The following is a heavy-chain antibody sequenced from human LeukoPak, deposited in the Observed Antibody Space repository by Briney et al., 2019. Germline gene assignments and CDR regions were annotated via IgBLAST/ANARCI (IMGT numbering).Heavy chain of an antibody. CDR2: IIPIFGTA. CDR3: ATGRWLQLGYYYYYMDV. CDR1: GGTFSSYA. Sequence: ASVKASCKASGGTFSSYAISWVRQAPGQGLEWMGGIIPIFGTANYAQKFQGRVTITTDGSTSTAYMELSSLRSEDTAVYYCATGRWLQLGYYYYYMDVWGKGTTVTVSS. D-gene: IGHD5-24*01. J-gene: IGHJ6*03. V-gene: IGHV1-69*05.